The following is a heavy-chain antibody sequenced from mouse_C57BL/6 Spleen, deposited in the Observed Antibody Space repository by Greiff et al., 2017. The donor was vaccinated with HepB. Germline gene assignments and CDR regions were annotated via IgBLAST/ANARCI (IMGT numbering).Heavy chain of an antibody. J-gene: IGHJ2*01. CDR3: ATFPDY. Sequence: EVKLVESGGDLVKPGGSLKLSCAASGFTFSSYGMSWVRQTPDKRLEWVATISSGGSYTYYPDSVKGRFTISRDNAKNTLYLQMSSLKSEDTAMYYCATFPDYWGQGTTLTVSS. V-gene: IGHV5-6*01. CDR1: GFTFSSYG. CDR2: ISSGGSYT.